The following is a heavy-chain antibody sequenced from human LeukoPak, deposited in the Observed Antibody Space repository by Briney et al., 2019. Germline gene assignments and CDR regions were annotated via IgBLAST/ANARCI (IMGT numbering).Heavy chain of an antibody. CDR3: ARSSSHYYYMDV. Sequence: GGALRLSCAASGFTFSSYSMNWVRQAPGKGLEWVSSISSSSSYIYYADSVKGRFTISRDNAKNSLYLQMNSLRAEDTAVYYCARSSSHYYYMDVWGKGTTVTVSS. J-gene: IGHJ6*03. V-gene: IGHV3-21*01. D-gene: IGHD6-6*01. CDR2: ISSSSSYI. CDR1: GFTFSSYS.